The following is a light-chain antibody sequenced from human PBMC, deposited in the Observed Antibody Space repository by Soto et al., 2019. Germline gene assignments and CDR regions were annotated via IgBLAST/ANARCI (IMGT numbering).Light chain of an antibody. CDR2: AAS. V-gene: IGKV1-9*01. Sequence: IQLPQSPYFLSASVGDGVTITGLASQGIAYYCARYQQKPGKAPKLLIYAASTLQSGVPSRFSGSGSGTDYTLTISSLEPEDFAIYYCQQRSNWPESFGQGTKVDIK. J-gene: IGKJ1*01. CDR3: QQRSNWPES. CDR1: QGIAYY.